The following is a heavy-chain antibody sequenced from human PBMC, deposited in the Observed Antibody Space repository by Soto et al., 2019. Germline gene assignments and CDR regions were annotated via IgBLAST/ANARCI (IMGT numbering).Heavy chain of an antibody. CDR3: ARAPRYNWMQRGVGWFDP. CDR2: INDSGST. CDR1: GGSFSGYY. Sequence: PSETLSLTCAVYGGSFSGYYWSWVRQPPGKGLEWIGDINDSGSTNYNPSLKSRVTISVDTSKNQFSLRLSSVTAADTAVYDCARAPRYNWMQRGVGWFDPWGQGTLVTVSS. D-gene: IGHD1-20*01. J-gene: IGHJ5*02. V-gene: IGHV4-34*01.